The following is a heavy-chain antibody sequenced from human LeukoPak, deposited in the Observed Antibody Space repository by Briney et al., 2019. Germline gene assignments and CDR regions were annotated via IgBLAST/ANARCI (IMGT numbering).Heavy chain of an antibody. J-gene: IGHJ3*02. Sequence: GASVTVSCKASGCTFTSYYMHWVRQAPGQGLEWMGIINPSGGSTSYAQKFQGRVTMTRNTSTSIVYMEQSRRGADETLVYYWGRVQSGVRGAFDIWGQGTMVTVSS. CDR2: INPSGGST. CDR1: GCTFTSYY. CDR3: GRVQSGVRGAFDI. D-gene: IGHD3-10*01. V-gene: IGHV1-46*01.